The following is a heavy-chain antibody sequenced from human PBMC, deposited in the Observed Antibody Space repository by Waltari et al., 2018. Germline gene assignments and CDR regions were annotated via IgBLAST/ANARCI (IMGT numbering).Heavy chain of an antibody. CDR3: AKDFRGGRYSGYDSGAQADY. J-gene: IGHJ4*02. CDR2: IIGSGGST. D-gene: IGHD5-12*01. V-gene: IGHV3-23*01. Sequence: EVQLLESGGGLVQPGGFLRLSCAASGFTFSSYAISWVRHATGKGLEWVSAIIGSGGSTYYADSVKGRFTISRDNSKNTLYLQMNSLRAEDTAVYYCAKDFRGGRYSGYDSGAQADYWGQGTLVTVSS. CDR1: GFTFSSYA.